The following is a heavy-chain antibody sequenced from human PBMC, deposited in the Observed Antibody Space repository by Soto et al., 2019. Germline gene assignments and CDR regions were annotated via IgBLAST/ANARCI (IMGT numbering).Heavy chain of an antibody. D-gene: IGHD2-15*01. CDR2: ISPGSRYP. V-gene: IGHV3-11*06. J-gene: IGHJ5*02. CDR1: GFTFGDSY. Sequence: GGSLRLSCAVSGFTFGDSYMSWIRQAPGKGLEWLSYISPGSRYPAYADSVKGRFTISRDNAKRSLYLQMMSLTAEDTAIYYCVRGGGGGLFDPWGQGTMVTVSS. CDR3: VRGGGGGLFDP.